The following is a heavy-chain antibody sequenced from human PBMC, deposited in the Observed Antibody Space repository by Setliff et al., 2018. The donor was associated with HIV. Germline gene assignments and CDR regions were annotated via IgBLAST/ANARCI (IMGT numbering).Heavy chain of an antibody. CDR1: GGSISSTSYY. D-gene: IGHD2-2*01. J-gene: IGHJ4*02. V-gene: IGHV4-39*07. CDR3: ARLDCSSSSGFVDY. CDR2: IHFSGST. Sequence: KTSETLSLTCTVSGGSISSTSYYWGWIRQPPGKGLEWIGNIHFSGSTNYNPSLKSRVTISVDTSKNQFSLKLSSVTAADTAVYYCARLDCSSSSGFVDYWGQGTLVTVSS.